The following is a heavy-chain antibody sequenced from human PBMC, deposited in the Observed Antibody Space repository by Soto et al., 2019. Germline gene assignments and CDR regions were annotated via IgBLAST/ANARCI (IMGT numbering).Heavy chain of an antibody. J-gene: IGHJ4*02. V-gene: IGHV5-51*01. Sequence: GESLKISCRGSGYDFNTNWFGWVRQLPGRGLEWVGIMYPGDSDTRYNPSLQGHVTLSVDVTVSTAFLQWRSLETSDTGMYFCARLPRDCNKTSCYYADHWGQGTQVTVS. CDR2: MYPGDSDT. CDR3: ARLPRDCNKTSCYYADH. CDR1: GYDFNTNW. D-gene: IGHD3-3*01.